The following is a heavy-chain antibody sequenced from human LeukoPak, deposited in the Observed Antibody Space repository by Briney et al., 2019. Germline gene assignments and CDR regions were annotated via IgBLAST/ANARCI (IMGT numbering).Heavy chain of an antibody. J-gene: IGHJ4*02. CDR3: ARDGHNYDFDY. CDR1: GFTFSSYE. V-gene: IGHV3-48*03. CDR2: ISSSGSTI. D-gene: IGHD3-22*01. Sequence: GGSLRLSCAASGFTFSSYEMNWVRQAPGKGLEWVSYISSSGSTIYYADSVKGRFTISRDNAKNTLYLQMNSLRAEDTAVYYCARDGHNYDFDYWGQGTLVTVSS.